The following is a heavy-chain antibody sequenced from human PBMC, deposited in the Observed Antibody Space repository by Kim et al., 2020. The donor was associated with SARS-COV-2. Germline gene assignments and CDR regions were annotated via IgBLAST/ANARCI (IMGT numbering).Heavy chain of an antibody. Sequence: GGSLRLSCAASGFTLSSYSMNWVRQAPGKGLEWVSSISSTSSDMFYGDSVKGRFTISRDNAKNSLYLQMNSLRAEDTAVYYCARHHSSGWSGFDCWGQGTLVTVSS. V-gene: IGHV3-21*01. J-gene: IGHJ4*02. CDR3: ARHHSSGWSGFDC. D-gene: IGHD6-19*01. CDR2: ISSTSSDM. CDR1: GFTLSSYS.